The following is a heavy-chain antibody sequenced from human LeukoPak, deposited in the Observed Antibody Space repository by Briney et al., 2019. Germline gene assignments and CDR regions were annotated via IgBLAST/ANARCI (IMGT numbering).Heavy chain of an antibody. CDR3: ARWAYFYDSSGYYFDS. D-gene: IGHD3-22*01. CDR2: ISDSGGRT. J-gene: IGHJ4*02. V-gene: IGHV3-23*01. Sequence: GGSLRLSCAVSGITLSNYGMSWVRQAPGKGLEWDAGISDSGGRTKYADYVKGRFTLSRDNSKPTLYLQINSLRAEDTAVYYCARWAYFYDSSGYYFDSWGQGTLVTVSS. CDR1: GITLSNYG.